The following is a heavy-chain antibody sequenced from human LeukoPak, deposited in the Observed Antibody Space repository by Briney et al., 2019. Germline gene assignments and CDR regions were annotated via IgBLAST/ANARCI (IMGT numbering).Heavy chain of an antibody. CDR2: TRYDGSDK. J-gene: IGHJ4*02. D-gene: IGHD5-18*01. V-gene: IGHV3-30*02. Sequence: PGGSLRLSCAASGFTFSSYGMHWVRQAPGKGLEWVAFTRYDGSDKYYVDSVKGRFTISRDNSKNTLYLQMNSLRAGDTAMYFCAKDRHVWGYSYGQTFDYWGQGTLVIVSS. CDR1: GFTFSSYG. CDR3: AKDRHVWGYSYGQTFDY.